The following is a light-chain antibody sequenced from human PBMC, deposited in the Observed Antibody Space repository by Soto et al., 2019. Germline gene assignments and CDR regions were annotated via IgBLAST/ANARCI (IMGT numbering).Light chain of an antibody. J-gene: IGKJ5*01. CDR2: GAS. CDR1: QSVSNN. CDR3: QQYHNWPPIT. V-gene: IGKV3D-15*01. Sequence: EIVMTQSPATLSVSPGERATLSCRASQSVSNNLAWYQQKLGQAPRLLIYGASTRATGIPARFSGSGSGTEFTLTISSLQSEDFAVYYCQQYHNWPPITFGQGTRLEN.